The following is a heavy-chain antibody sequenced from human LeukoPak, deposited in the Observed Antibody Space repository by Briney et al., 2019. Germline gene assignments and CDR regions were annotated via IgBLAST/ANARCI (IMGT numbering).Heavy chain of an antibody. Sequence: SETLSPTCAVYGGSFSGYYWSWIRQPPGKGLEWIGEINHSGSTNYNPSLKSRVTISVDTSKNQFSLKLSSVTAADTAVYYCATRTGIRWLQGVVDYWGQGTLVTVSS. CDR3: ATRTGIRWLQGVVDY. CDR2: INHSGST. J-gene: IGHJ4*02. D-gene: IGHD5-24*01. V-gene: IGHV4-34*01. CDR1: GGSFSGYY.